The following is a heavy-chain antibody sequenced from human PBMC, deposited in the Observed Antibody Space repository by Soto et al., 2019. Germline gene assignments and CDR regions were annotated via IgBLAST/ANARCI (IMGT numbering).Heavy chain of an antibody. D-gene: IGHD1-7*01. CDR2: IVVGSGNT. CDR1: GFTFTSSA. CDR3: AAADTNWNYVGSFDY. Sequence: VKVSCKASGFTFTSSAVQWVRQARGQRLEWIGWIVVGSGNTNYAQKFQERVTITRDMSTSTAYMELSSLRSEDTAVYYCAAADTNWNYVGSFDYWGQGTLVTVSS. J-gene: IGHJ4*02. V-gene: IGHV1-58*01.